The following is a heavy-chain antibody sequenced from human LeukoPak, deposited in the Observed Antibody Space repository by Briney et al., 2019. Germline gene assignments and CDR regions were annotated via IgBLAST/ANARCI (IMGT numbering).Heavy chain of an antibody. CDR1: GYTFTSYY. D-gene: IGHD4-23*01. CDR3: ARDNSVEDTAWWFDP. V-gene: IGHV1-46*01. Sequence: ASVKVSCKASGYTFTSYYMHWVRQAPGQGLEWVGIINPSGGSTSYAQKFQGRVTMTRDMSTSTDYMELSSLRSEDTAVYYCARDNSVEDTAWWFDPWGQGTLVTVSS. J-gene: IGHJ5*02. CDR2: INPSGGST.